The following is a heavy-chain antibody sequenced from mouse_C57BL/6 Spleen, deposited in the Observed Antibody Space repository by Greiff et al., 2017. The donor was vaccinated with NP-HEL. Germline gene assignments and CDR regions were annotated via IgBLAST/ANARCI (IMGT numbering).Heavy chain of an antibody. CDR2: INPNYGTT. Sequence: VQLKHSGPELVKPGASVKISCKASGYSFTDYNMNWVKQSNGKSLEWIGVINPNYGTTSYNQKFKGKATLTVDQSSSTAYMQLNSLTSEDSAVYYCARVDYGSSFYYAMDYWGQGTSVTVSS. J-gene: IGHJ4*01. CDR3: ARVDYGSSFYYAMDY. CDR1: GYSFTDYN. V-gene: IGHV1-39*01. D-gene: IGHD1-1*01.